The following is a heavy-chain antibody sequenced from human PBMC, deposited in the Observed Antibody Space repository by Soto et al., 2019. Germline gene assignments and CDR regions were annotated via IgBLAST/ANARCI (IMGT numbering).Heavy chain of an antibody. V-gene: IGHV3-23*01. Sequence: EVQLLESGGGLVQPGGSLRLSCAASGFTFSSYAMSWVRQAPGKGLEWVSAISGSGNSIYYADSVKGRFTISRDNSKNTLYVHMNSLRAGDTAVYYCARDYGEYESKPGGDWGQGTLVTVSS. CDR2: ISGSGNSI. CDR3: ARDYGEYESKPGGD. D-gene: IGHD3-22*01. J-gene: IGHJ4*02. CDR1: GFTFSSYA.